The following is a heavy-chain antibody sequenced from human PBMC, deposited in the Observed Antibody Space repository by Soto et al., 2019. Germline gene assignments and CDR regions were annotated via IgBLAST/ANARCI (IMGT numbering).Heavy chain of an antibody. CDR3: ARDGEHLGELSR. D-gene: IGHD3-16*02. CDR1: GFTFSSYG. J-gene: IGHJ4*02. V-gene: IGHV3-30*03. Sequence: QVQLVESGGGVVQPGRSLRLSCAASGFTFSSYGMHWVRQAPGEGLEWVAVISYDGSNKYYADSVKGRFTISRDNAKNTLYLQLNSLRAEDTAVYYCARDGEHLGELSRWGQGTLVTVSS. CDR2: ISYDGSNK.